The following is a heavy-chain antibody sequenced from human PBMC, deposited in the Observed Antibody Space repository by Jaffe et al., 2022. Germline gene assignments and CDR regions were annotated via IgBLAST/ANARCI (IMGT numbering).Heavy chain of an antibody. D-gene: IGHD2-21*02. CDR2: INPSGGST. V-gene: IGHV1-46*01. Sequence: QVQLVQSGAEVKKPGASVKVSCKASGYTFTSYYMHWVRQAPGQGLEWMGIINPSGGSTSYAQKFQGRVTMTRDTSTSTVYMELSSLRSEDTAVYYCARAGELAYCGGDCSGDDYWGQGTLVTVSS. CDR3: ARAGELAYCGGDCSGDDY. J-gene: IGHJ4*02. CDR1: GYTFTSYY.